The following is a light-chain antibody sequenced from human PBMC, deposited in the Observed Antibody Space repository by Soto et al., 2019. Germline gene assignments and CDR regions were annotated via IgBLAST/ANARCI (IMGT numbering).Light chain of an antibody. J-gene: IGKJ5*01. V-gene: IGKV3-20*01. Sequence: EIVLTQSPGTLSLSPGERATLSCRASQSVSSSYLAWYQQKPGQAPRLIISGASSRATGIPDRFSGSGSGTDFTLTISRLEPDDFAVYYCQQYGNSLSITFGQGTRLEIK. CDR1: QSVSSSY. CDR2: GAS. CDR3: QQYGNSLSIT.